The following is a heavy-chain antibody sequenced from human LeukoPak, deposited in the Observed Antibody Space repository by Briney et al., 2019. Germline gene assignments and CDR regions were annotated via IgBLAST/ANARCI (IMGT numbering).Heavy chain of an antibody. CDR3: TRVPRESYSH. J-gene: IGHJ4*02. V-gene: IGHV1-8*01. D-gene: IGHD1-26*01. CDR1: VYTFPSHD. CDR2: INPNSGNP. Sequence: GASVNVSYKASVYTFPSHDIHWVRQPTGRGLEWVGYINPNSGNPGYGQKFQGRVTLPRDTSINTAYMELTSLRSEDTAVYYCTRVPRESYSHWGQGTLVTVSS.